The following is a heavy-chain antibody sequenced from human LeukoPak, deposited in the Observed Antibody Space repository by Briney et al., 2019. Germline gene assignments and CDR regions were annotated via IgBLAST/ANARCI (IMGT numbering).Heavy chain of an antibody. V-gene: IGHV3-48*03. CDR1: GFTFSTYE. CDR2: ISSSGSTT. CDR3: AKIRAPAYDF. Sequence: GGSLRLSCAASGFTFSTYEMTWVRQSPGKGLEWVSYISSSGSTTYYADSVKGRFTISRDNSKNTLYLQMNSLRAEDTAVYYCAKIRAPAYDFWGQGTMVTVSS. D-gene: IGHD3-3*02. J-gene: IGHJ3*01.